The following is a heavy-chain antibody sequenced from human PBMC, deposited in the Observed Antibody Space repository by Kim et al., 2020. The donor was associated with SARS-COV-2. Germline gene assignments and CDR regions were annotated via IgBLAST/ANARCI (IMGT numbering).Heavy chain of an antibody. CDR3: AKRMLSSSGNYYFDY. D-gene: IGHD3-22*01. J-gene: IGHJ4*02. V-gene: IGHV3-23*01. Sequence: DSGQGRFTISRDNSKNTLYLQRNSLRAEDTAVYYCAKRMLSSSGNYYFDYWGQGTLVTVSS.